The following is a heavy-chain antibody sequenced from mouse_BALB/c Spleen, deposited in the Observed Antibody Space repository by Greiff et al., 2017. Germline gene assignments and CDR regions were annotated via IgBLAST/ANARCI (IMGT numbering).Heavy chain of an antibody. Sequence: EVKLVESGAELVRSGASVKLSCTASGFNIKDYYMHWVKQRPEQGLEWIGWIDPENGDTEYAPKFQGKATMTADTSSNTAYLQLSSLTSEDTAVYYCNAYGYDVGAAYWGQGTLVTVSA. D-gene: IGHD2-2*01. V-gene: IGHV14-4*02. CDR2: IDPENGDT. CDR1: GFNIKDYY. CDR3: NAYGYDVGAAY. J-gene: IGHJ3*01.